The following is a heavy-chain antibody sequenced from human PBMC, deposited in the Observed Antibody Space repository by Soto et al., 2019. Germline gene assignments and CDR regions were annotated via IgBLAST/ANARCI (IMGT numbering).Heavy chain of an antibody. Sequence: WGSLRLSCSASGFNFNSYTMNWVRQAPGKGLEWVSSISRFSDRTYYADPVKGRFAIFRANAEHSSYLQVNSLTADATAVYYWARVGAYFEVFDDFDYWGQGTPVTVSS. CDR1: GFNFNSYT. D-gene: IGHD3-10*02. J-gene: IGHJ4*02. V-gene: IGHV3-21*06. CDR3: ARVGAYFEVFDDFDY. CDR2: ISRFSDRT.